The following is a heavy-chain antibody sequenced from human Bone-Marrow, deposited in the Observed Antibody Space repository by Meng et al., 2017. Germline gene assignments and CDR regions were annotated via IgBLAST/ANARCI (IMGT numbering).Heavy chain of an antibody. CDR2: INHSGST. V-gene: IGHV4-34*01. CDR3: ARGPTTMAHDFDY. D-gene: IGHD4-11*01. J-gene: IGHJ4*02. Sequence: QGQLKQWGAGLLKPSATLSLTCVVSGGSFSDYYWSWIRQPPGKGLEWIGEINHSGSTNYNPSLESRATISVDTSQNNLSLKLSSVTAADSAVYYCARGPTTMAHDFDYWGQGTLVTVSS. CDR1: GGSFSDYY.